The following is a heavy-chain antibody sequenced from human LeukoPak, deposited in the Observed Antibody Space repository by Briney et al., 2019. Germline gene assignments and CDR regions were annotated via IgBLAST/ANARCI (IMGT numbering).Heavy chain of an antibody. CDR1: GYTFTEYN. Sequence: ASLKVSCKASGYTFTEYNIHWVRQAPGQGLEWMGWINPNSGGTNYAQEFQGRVTMTRDTSINTAYMEVSRLSSDDTAVYYCARPGLRVSGSFNFWGQGTLVTVSS. J-gene: IGHJ4*02. D-gene: IGHD3-16*01. V-gene: IGHV1-2*02. CDR3: ARPGLRVSGSFNF. CDR2: INPNSGGT.